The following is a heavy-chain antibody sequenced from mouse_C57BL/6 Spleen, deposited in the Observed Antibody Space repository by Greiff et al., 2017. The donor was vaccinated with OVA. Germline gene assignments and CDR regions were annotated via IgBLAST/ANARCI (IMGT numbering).Heavy chain of an antibody. CDR3: ARRGEITRDWYFDV. CDR2: IYPRSGNT. V-gene: IGHV1-81*01. CDR1: GYTFTSYG. Sequence: QVQLKESGAELARPGGSVKLSCKASGYTFTSYGISWVKQRTGQGLEWIGEIYPRSGNTYYNEKFKGKATLTADKSSSTAYMELRSLTSEDSAVYFCARRGEITRDWYFDVWGKGTTVTVSS. D-gene: IGHD1-1*01. J-gene: IGHJ1*03.